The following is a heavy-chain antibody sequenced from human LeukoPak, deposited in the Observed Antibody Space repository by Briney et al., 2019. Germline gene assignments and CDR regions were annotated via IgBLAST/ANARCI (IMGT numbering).Heavy chain of an antibody. J-gene: IGHJ4*02. Sequence: GGSLRLSCAASGFTFSDYYMSWIRQAPGKGLEWVSYISSSGSNIYYADSVKGRFTISRDNAKNSLYLQMNSLRAEDTAVYFCARDSGESYRFFDSWGQGTLVTVSS. D-gene: IGHD1-26*01. CDR3: ARDSGESYRFFDS. CDR2: ISSSGSNI. CDR1: GFTFSDYY. V-gene: IGHV3-11*01.